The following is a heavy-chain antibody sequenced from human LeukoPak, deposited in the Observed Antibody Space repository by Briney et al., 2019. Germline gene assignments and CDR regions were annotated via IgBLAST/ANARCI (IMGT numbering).Heavy chain of an antibody. CDR2: INPNSGGT. Sequence: ASVKVSCKASGYTFTGYYMHWVRQAPGQGLEWMGWINPNSGGTNYAQKFQRRVTMTRDTSISTAYMELSRLRSDDTAVYYCAREWDNWNDVYLYWGQGTLVTVSS. CDR1: GYTFTGYY. D-gene: IGHD1-20*01. CDR3: AREWDNWNDVYLY. V-gene: IGHV1-2*02. J-gene: IGHJ4*02.